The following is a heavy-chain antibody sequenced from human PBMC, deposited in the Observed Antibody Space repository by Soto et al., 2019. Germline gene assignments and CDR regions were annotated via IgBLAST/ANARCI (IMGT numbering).Heavy chain of an antibody. CDR2: IYYSGNT. V-gene: IGHV4-30-4*01. D-gene: IGHD2-2*02. J-gene: IGHJ6*02. CDR1: GGSISSGYYY. CDR3: ARDPVVVVPAAIDYYYGMDV. Sequence: LSLTCSVSGGSISSGYYYWSWIRQPPGKGLEWIGNIYYSGNTYYNPSLKSRLIISVDTSKNQFSLKLSSVTAADTAVYYCARDPVVVVPAAIDYYYGMDVWGQGTTVTVSS.